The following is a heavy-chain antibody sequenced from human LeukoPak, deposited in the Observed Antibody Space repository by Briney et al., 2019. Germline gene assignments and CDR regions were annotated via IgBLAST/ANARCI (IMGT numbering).Heavy chain of an antibody. D-gene: IGHD2/OR15-2a*01. Sequence: SETLSLTCTVSGGSISSYYWSWIRQPPGKGLEWIGYIYYSGSTYYNPSLKSRVTISVDTSKNQFSLKLSSVTAADTAVYYCASTPFASVPYYYYGMDVWGQGTTVTVSS. CDR2: IYYSGST. CDR3: ASTPFASVPYYYYGMDV. J-gene: IGHJ6*02. V-gene: IGHV4-59*12. CDR1: GGSISSYY.